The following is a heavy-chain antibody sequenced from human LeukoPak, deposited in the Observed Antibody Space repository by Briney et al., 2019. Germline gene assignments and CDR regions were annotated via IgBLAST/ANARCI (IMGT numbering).Heavy chain of an antibody. CDR3: ARDLYYYGSGSYYDVFDV. CDR2: ISAYKGNT. J-gene: IGHJ3*01. CDR1: GYTFSTYG. V-gene: IGHV1-18*01. Sequence: GASGKVSCKASGYTFSTYGISWVRQAPGQGLEWMGGISAYKGNTYYAQKLQGRVTMTTDTSTSKAYMGLRSLRSDDTAIYYCARDLYYYGSGSYYDVFDVWGQGTMVTVSS. D-gene: IGHD3-10*01.